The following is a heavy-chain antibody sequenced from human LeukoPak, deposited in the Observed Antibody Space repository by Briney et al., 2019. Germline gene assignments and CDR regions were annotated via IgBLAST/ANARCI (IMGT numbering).Heavy chain of an antibody. Sequence: GSLRLSCAASGFTVSSNYMNWVRQAPGKGLEWIGSVYYSGSTYYNPSLKSRVTISVDTSKSQLSLKLSSVTAADTAVYYCARHFSSSWTDWYFDLWGRGTVVTVSS. V-gene: IGHV4-39*01. D-gene: IGHD6-13*01. CDR1: GFTVSSNY. CDR3: ARHFSSSWTDWYFDL. J-gene: IGHJ2*01. CDR2: VYYSGST.